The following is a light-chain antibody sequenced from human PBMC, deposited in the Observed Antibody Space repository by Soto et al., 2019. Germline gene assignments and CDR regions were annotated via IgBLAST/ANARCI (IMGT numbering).Light chain of an antibody. J-gene: IGKJ5*01. CDR2: GVS. CDR3: QQYADSPIT. Sequence: EIELTQSPGTLSLSPGGRATLSCRTSQRLASGYLAWYQQKPGQAPRLLLYGVSTRATGIPDRFSGSGSGTDFTLAISRVEPEDFAVYFCQQYADSPITFGQGTRLEIK. V-gene: IGKV3-20*01. CDR1: QRLASGY.